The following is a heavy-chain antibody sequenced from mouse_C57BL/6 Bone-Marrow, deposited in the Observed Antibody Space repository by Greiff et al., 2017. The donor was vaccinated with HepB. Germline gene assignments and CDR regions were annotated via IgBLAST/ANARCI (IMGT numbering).Heavy chain of an antibody. V-gene: IGHV1-81*01. D-gene: IGHD2-2*01. J-gene: IGHJ3*01. CDR2: IYPRSGNT. Sequence: QVQLQQSGAELARPGASVKLSCKASGYTFTSYGISWVKQRTGQGLEWIGEIYPRSGNTHYNEKFKGKATLTADKSSSTAYVGLRSLASEDSAVYFCARSEGDDVFAYWGQGTLVTVSA. CDR3: ARSEGDDVFAY. CDR1: GYTFTSYG.